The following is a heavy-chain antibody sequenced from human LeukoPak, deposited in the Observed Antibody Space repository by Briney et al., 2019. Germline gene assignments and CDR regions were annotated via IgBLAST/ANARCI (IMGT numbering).Heavy chain of an antibody. J-gene: IGHJ4*02. V-gene: IGHV1-8*01. Sequence: ASVKVSCKTSGYTFSKYDVNWVRQATGQGLEWMGWMKPNSGQTGYAQRFQGRILMTRNTSISTAYMQLNSLTSEDTAKYYCARGPPERTYSDFWGQGTLVTVSS. CDR3: ARGPPERTYSDF. D-gene: IGHD4-11*01. CDR2: MKPNSGQT. CDR1: GYTFSKYD.